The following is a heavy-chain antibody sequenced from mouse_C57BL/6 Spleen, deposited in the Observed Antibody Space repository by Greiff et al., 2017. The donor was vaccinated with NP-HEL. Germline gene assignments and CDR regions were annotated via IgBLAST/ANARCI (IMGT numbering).Heavy chain of an antibody. CDR1: GYTFTSYW. J-gene: IGHJ2*01. D-gene: IGHD1-1*01. V-gene: IGHV1-55*01. CDR3: AISDYFDGSSPFDY. CDR2: IYPGSGST. Sequence: QVQLQQPGAELVKPGASVKMSCKASGYTFTSYWITWVKQRPGQGLEWIGDIYPGSGSTNYNEKFKSKATLTVDTSSSTAYMQLSSLTSEDSAVYYCAISDYFDGSSPFDYWGQGTTLTVSS.